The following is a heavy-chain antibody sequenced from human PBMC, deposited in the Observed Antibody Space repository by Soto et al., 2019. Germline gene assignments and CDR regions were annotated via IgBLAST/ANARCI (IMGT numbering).Heavy chain of an antibody. D-gene: IGHD2-15*01. Sequence: SCAASGFTFSSYSMNWVLQAPGKGLEWVSSISSSSSYIYYADSVKGRFTISRDNAKNSLYLQMNSLRAEDTAVYYCARLGGYCSGGSCPYGMDVWGQGTTVTVSS. CDR2: ISSSSSYI. CDR3: ARLGGYCSGGSCPYGMDV. J-gene: IGHJ6*02. CDR1: GFTFSSYS. V-gene: IGHV3-21*01.